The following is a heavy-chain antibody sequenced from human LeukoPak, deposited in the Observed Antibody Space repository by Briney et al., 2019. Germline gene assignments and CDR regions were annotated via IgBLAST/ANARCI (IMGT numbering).Heavy chain of an antibody. CDR3: ARNTKRPQAGWFDP. Sequence: GESLKISCKASGYNFTTYWIGWVRQMPGKGLEYMGIIYPRDSQIRYSPSFQGQVTISADKSISTAYLQWTSLKASDTAIYYCARNTKRPQAGWFDPWGQGTLVTVSS. CDR1: GYNFTTYW. V-gene: IGHV5-51*01. D-gene: IGHD6-25*01. CDR2: IYPRDSQI. J-gene: IGHJ5*02.